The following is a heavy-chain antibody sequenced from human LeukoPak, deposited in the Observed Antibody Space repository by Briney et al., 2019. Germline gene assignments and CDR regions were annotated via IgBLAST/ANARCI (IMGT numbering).Heavy chain of an antibody. CDR1: GFTFSSYG. J-gene: IGHJ4*02. D-gene: IGHD3-9*01. V-gene: IGHV3-30*18. CDR3: AKEPGYFDWLLSTPADY. CDR2: ISYDGSNK. Sequence: PGGFLRLSCAASGFTFSSYGMHWVRQAPGKGLEWVAVISYDGSNKYYADSVKGRFTISRDNSKNTLYLQMNSLRAEDTAVYYCAKEPGYFDWLLSTPADYWGQGTLVTVSS.